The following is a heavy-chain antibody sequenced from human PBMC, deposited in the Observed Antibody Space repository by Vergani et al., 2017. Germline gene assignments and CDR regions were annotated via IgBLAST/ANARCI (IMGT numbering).Heavy chain of an antibody. CDR1: GDSIISRSYY. Sequence: QMQLQESGPGLVKASETLSLTCTVSGDSIISRSYYWGWIRQPPGKGLEWIGSIYNSGNGDSSSSLKSRVTISADTSKNQFSLRLTSVTAADTAVYYCARNRAIELAGRMHYYYAIDVWGQGTTVTVSS. CDR2: IYNSGNG. D-gene: IGHD5-24*01. V-gene: IGHV4-39*01. J-gene: IGHJ6*02. CDR3: ARNRAIELAGRMHYYYAIDV.